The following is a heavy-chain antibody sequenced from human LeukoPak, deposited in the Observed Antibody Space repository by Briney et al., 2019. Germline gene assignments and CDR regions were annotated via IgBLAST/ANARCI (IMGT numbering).Heavy chain of an antibody. CDR3: ARHAVPYSSSWSDY. CDR2: IYYSGST. CDR1: GGSISSGDYY. D-gene: IGHD6-13*01. J-gene: IGHJ4*02. V-gene: IGHV4-30-4*08. Sequence: SETLSLTCTVSGGSISSGDYYWSWIRQPPGKGLEWIVYIYYSGSTYYNPSLKSRVTISVDTSKNQFSLKLSSVTAADTAVYYCARHAVPYSSSWSDYWGQGTLVTASS.